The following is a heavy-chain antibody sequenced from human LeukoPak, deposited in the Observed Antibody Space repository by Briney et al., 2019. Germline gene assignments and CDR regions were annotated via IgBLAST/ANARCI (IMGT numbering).Heavy chain of an antibody. J-gene: IGHJ4*02. CDR1: RXTFSSYA. Sequence: PGRSLRLSCAASRXTFSSYAMHWVRQAPGKGLEWVAVIPYDGSNKYYADSVKGRFTISRDNFKNTLYLQMNSLRAEDTAVYYCARLRTGSCYSAISTWGQGTLVTVSS. CDR3: ARLRTGSCYSAIST. V-gene: IGHV3-30*03. D-gene: IGHD2-15*01. CDR2: IPYDGSNK.